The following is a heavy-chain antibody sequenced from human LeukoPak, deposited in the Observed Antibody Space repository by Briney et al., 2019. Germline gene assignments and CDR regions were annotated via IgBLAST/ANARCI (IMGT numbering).Heavy chain of an antibody. V-gene: IGHV1-2*06. CDR3: ARGSYYDSSGYNY. J-gene: IGHJ4*02. CDR1: GXTFXGYY. Sequence: KASCKASGXTFXGYYXHWVRQXPGQGLEXMGRINPNSGGTNYAQKFQGRVTMTRDTSISTAYMELSRLRSDDTAVYYCARGSYYDSSGYNYWGQGTLVTVSS. D-gene: IGHD3-22*01. CDR2: INPNSGGT.